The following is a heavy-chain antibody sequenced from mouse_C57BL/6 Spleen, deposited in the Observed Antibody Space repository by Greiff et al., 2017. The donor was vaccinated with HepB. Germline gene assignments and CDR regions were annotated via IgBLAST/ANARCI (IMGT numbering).Heavy chain of an antibody. V-gene: IGHV5-6*01. D-gene: IGHD2-4*01. CDR3: ARSYDYGPSWFAY. Sequence: EVKLQESGGDLVKPGGSLKLSCAASGFTFSSYGMSWVRQTPDKRLEWVATISSGGSYTYYPDSVKGRFTISRDNAKNTLYLQMSSLKSEDTAMYYCARSYDYGPSWFAYWGQGTLVTVSA. CDR2: ISSGGSYT. J-gene: IGHJ3*01. CDR1: GFTFSSYG.